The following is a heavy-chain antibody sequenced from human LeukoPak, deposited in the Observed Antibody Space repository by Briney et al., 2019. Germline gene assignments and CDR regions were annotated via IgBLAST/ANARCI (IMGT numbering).Heavy chain of an antibody. D-gene: IGHD3-16*02. CDR1: GGTFSSYA. CDR2: IIPIFGTA. J-gene: IGHJ4*02. Sequence: ASVKVSCKASGGTFSSYAFSWIRQAPGQGLEWMGGIIPIFGTANYAQKVQVRVTVTAAEYTSNTYMELSSLRSEDAAVYYCTSHQVDSLWGSYRYSDPFGYWGKGTLVTVSS. V-gene: IGHV1-69*13. CDR3: TSHQVDSLWGSYRYSDPFGY.